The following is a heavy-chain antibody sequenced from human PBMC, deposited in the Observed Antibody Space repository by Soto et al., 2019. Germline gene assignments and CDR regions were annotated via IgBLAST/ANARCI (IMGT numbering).Heavy chain of an antibody. V-gene: IGHV3-7*01. J-gene: IGHJ6*03. Sequence: EVQLVESGGGLVQPGGSLRLSCAASGFTFSSYWMSWVRQAPGKGLEWVANIKQDGSEKYYVDSVKGRFTISRDNAKNSLYLQMNSLRAEDTAVYYCARIQERYCSSTSCYDDLDYYYYMDVWGKGTTVTVSS. CDR2: IKQDGSEK. CDR1: GFTFSSYW. D-gene: IGHD2-2*01. CDR3: ARIQERYCSSTSCYDDLDYYYYMDV.